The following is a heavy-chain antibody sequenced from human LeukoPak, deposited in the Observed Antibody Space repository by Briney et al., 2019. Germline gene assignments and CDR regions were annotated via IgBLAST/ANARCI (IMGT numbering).Heavy chain of an antibody. CDR1: GYSFTNYW. CDR3: ARRGYSPSDVVDV. J-gene: IGHJ3*01. V-gene: IGHV5-51*01. CDR2: IYPGDSTT. D-gene: IGHD3-22*01. Sequence: ESLKISCKGSGYSFTNYWIGWVRQMPGKGLEWMVIIYPGDSTTNYNPSFEGQVLISVDKSISTAYLHWGSLKASDTAMYFCARRGYSPSDVVDVWGQGTMVTVS.